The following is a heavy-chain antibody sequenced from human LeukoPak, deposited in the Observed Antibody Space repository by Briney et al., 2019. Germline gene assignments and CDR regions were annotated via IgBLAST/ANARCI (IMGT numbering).Heavy chain of an antibody. CDR1: GFTFSDYY. CDR3: AATIAAGPRGWFDP. Sequence: SGGSLRLSCAASGFTFSDYYMSWIRQAPGKGLEWVSYISSSGSTIYYADSVKGRFTISRDNAKNSLYLQMNSLRAEDTAVYYCAATIAAGPRGWFDPWGQGTLVTVSS. D-gene: IGHD6-13*01. V-gene: IGHV3-11*01. CDR2: ISSSGSTI. J-gene: IGHJ5*02.